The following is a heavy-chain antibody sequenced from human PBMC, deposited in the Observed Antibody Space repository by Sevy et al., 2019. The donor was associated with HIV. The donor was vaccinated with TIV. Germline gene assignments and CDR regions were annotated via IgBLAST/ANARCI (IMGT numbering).Heavy chain of an antibody. D-gene: IGHD7-27*01. CDR3: AREGGVATTGDHHAFDI. J-gene: IGHJ3*02. Sequence: ASVKVSCKASGDTFSTYGLSWVRQAPGQGLEWMGGIIPIFGTPNYAQKFQGRVTITADESASTAYMELSSLRSEDTDLYYCAREGGVATTGDHHAFDIWGHGTLVTVSS. CDR1: GDTFSTYG. CDR2: IIPIFGTP. V-gene: IGHV1-69*13.